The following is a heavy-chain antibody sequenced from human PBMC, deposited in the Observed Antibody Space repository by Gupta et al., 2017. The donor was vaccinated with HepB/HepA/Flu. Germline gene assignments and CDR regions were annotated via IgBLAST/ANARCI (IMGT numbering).Heavy chain of an antibody. CDR3: SRDTFGPYDD. V-gene: IGHV3-74*01. Sequence: EVQLAESGGGLVQPGGSLRLSCAASGFTVSSYWMHWVRQAPGKGLVWVSRMNQHGSVINYADSVKGRFTISRDTTKNALYLQMNSLRAEDKAIYFCSRDTFGPYDDWGQGTLVTVSS. CDR2: MNQHGSVI. CDR1: GFTVSSYW. D-gene: IGHD2/OR15-2a*01. J-gene: IGHJ4*02.